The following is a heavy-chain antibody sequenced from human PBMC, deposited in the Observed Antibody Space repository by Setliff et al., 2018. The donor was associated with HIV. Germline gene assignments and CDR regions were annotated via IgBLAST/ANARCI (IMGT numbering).Heavy chain of an antibody. Sequence: GASVKVSCKASGYTFIGYYMNWMRQAPGQGLEWMGWINSNSGGTNYAQKFQGRVTVTRDTSISTAYMELSRLRSDDTAVYYCARVNPFLYYYDTSGHSGAFDIWGQGTVVTVSS. J-gene: IGHJ3*02. CDR1: GYTFIGYY. CDR2: INSNSGGT. V-gene: IGHV1-2*02. D-gene: IGHD3-22*01. CDR3: ARVNPFLYYYDTSGHSGAFDI.